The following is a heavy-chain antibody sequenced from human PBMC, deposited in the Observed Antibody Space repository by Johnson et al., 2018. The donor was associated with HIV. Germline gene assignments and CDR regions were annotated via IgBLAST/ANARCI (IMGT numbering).Heavy chain of an antibody. Sequence: MQLVESGGGLIQPGGSLRLSCAASGFTVSSNYMSWVRQAPGKGLEWVSVIYSGGSPYYADSVKGRFTISRDNSKHTLYLQMNSLRAEDTAVYYWARAPGAVPKPGTGSKDAFDIWGQGTMVTVSS. CDR3: ARAPGAVPKPGTGSKDAFDI. D-gene: IGHD1-1*01. V-gene: IGHV3-53*01. CDR1: GFTVSSNY. CDR2: IYSGGSP. J-gene: IGHJ3*02.